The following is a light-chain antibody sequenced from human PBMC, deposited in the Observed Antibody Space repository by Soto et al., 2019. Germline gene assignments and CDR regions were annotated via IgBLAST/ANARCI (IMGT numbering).Light chain of an antibody. J-gene: IGKJ1*01. CDR2: GAS. V-gene: IGKV3-15*01. Sequence: EIVMTQSPATLSVSPGERATLSCRASQSVSGNLAWYQQKPGQAPRLLIYGASTRATGIPARFSGSGSGTEFTLPISSWHSEDFAVNYCQQKNNWPEPSGKGTKWKTK. CDR1: QSVSGN. CDR3: QQKNNWPEP.